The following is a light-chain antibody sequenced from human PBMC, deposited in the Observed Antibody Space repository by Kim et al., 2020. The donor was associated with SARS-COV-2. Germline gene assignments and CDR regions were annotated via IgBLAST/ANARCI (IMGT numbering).Light chain of an antibody. CDR1: SGHSSYV. J-gene: IGLJ3*02. CDR2: PEGSGRY. V-gene: IGLV4-60*03. Sequence: QPVLTQSSSASASLGSSVKLTCTLNSGHSSYVIAWHQQQPGTAPRYLMNPEGSGRYNKGSGVPDRFSGSSSGADRYLTISSVQSEDESDYYCETWDRVFGGGTQLTVL. CDR3: ETWDRV.